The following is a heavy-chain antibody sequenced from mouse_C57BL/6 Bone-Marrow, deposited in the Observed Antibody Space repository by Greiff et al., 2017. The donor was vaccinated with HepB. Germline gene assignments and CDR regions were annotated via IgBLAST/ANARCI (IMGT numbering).Heavy chain of an antibody. J-gene: IGHJ3*01. CDR1: GFNIKDDY. D-gene: IGHD3-3*01. V-gene: IGHV14-4*01. CDR2: IDPENGDT. Sequence: EVHLVESGAELVRPGASVKLSCTASGFNIKDDYMHWVKQRPEQGLEWIGWIDPENGDTEYASKFQGKATITADTSSNTAYLQLSSLTSEDTAVYYCTTGLSEAWFAYWGQGTLVTVSA. CDR3: TTGLSEAWFAY.